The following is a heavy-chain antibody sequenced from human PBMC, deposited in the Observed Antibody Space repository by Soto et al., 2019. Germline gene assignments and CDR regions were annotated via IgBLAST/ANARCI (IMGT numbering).Heavy chain of an antibody. CDR1: GFTFSSYA. J-gene: IGHJ4*02. D-gene: IGHD5-18*01. CDR3: AKALLRYSYRHKDPDY. CDR2: ISGSGGST. Sequence: GGSLRLSCAASGFTFSSYAMSWVRQAPGKGLEWVSAISGSGGSTYYADSVKGRFTISRDNSKNTLYLQMNSLRAEDTAVYYCAKALLRYSYRHKDPDYWGQGTLVTVSS. V-gene: IGHV3-23*01.